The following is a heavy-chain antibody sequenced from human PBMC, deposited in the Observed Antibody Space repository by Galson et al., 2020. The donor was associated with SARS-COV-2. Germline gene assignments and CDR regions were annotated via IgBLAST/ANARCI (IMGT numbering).Heavy chain of an antibody. Sequence: GGSLRLSCAASGFTFSSYGMHWVRQAPGKGLEWVAVIWYDGSNKYYADSVKGRFTISRDNSKNTLYLQMNSLRAEDTAVYYCARDGPEGYGSGSYFFDYWGQGTLVTVSS. CDR3: ARDGPEGYGSGSYFFDY. CDR1: GFTFSSYG. J-gene: IGHJ4*02. V-gene: IGHV3-33*01. CDR2: IWYDGSNK. D-gene: IGHD3-10*01.